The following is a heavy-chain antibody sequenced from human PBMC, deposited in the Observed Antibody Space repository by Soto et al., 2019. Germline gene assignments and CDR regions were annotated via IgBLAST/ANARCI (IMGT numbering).Heavy chain of an antibody. CDR1: GGTFSSYT. Sequence: QLQLVQSGAEVREPGSSVKVSCKASGGTFSSYTVIWVRQAPGQGLEWMGGITPTLNIAKYAEKFQGRVTITADESTSTVNMHLSSLRSEDTAVYFCARGYYSGGNPSSFDYWGQGTLVAVSS. CDR3: ARGYYSGGNPSSFDY. J-gene: IGHJ4*02. CDR2: ITPTLNIA. D-gene: IGHD1-26*01. V-gene: IGHV1-69*01.